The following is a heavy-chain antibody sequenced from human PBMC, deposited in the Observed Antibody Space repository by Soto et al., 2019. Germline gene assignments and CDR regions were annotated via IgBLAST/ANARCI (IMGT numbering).Heavy chain of an antibody. V-gene: IGHV1-69*02. CDR3: ASQGPYSGSYPFDY. CDR1: GGTFSSYT. Sequence: QVQLVQSGAEVKKPGSSVKVPCKASGGTFSSYTISWVRQAPGQGLEWMGRIIPILGIANYAQKFQGRVTITADKSTSTAYMELSSLRSEDTAVYYCASQGPYSGSYPFDYWGQGTLVTVSS. J-gene: IGHJ4*02. CDR2: IIPILGIA. D-gene: IGHD1-26*01.